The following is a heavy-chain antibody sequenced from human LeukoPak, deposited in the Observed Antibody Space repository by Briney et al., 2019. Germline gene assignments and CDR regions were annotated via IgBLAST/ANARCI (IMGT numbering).Heavy chain of an antibody. J-gene: IGHJ6*02. V-gene: IGHV3-74*01. D-gene: IGHD3-10*01. Sequence: PGGSLRLSCVASGFTFSSYWMHWVRQDPRKGLVWVSRINGDGRNINYADSVRGRFTISRDNAKNTLYLQMNSLRAEDTAVYYCAKGRPRDYYGSAVGMDVWGQGTTVTVSS. CDR2: INGDGRNI. CDR3: AKGRPRDYYGSAVGMDV. CDR1: GFTFSSYW.